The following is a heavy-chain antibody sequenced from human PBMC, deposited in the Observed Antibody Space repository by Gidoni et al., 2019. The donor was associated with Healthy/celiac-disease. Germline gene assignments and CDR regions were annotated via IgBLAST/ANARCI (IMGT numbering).Heavy chain of an antibody. D-gene: IGHD6-19*01. CDR2: ISGSGGST. CDR3: AKSVVSGWQIDY. V-gene: IGHV3-23*01. CDR1: GFPFSRYA. J-gene: IGHJ4*02. Sequence: EVQLLESGGGLVQPGGSLRIPCEASGFPFSRYAMSWVRQAPGKGLEWVSSISGSGGSTSYADSVKGRFTISRYNSKNTLYLQMNSLRAEDTAVYYCAKSVVSGWQIDYWGQGTLVTVSS.